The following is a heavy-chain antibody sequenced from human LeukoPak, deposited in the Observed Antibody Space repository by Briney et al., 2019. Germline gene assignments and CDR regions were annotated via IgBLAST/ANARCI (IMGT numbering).Heavy chain of an antibody. Sequence: GGSLRLSCAASGFTFSSYAMSWVRQAPGKGLEWVTFIRFDGSNQYYTDSVKGRFTISRDNSKNTLYLQMNSLRAEDTAVYYFAKALHRNDYYPDYWGQGTLVTVSS. CDR1: GFTFSSYA. J-gene: IGHJ4*02. D-gene: IGHD3-22*01. CDR3: AKALHRNDYYPDY. CDR2: IRFDGSNQ. V-gene: IGHV3-30*02.